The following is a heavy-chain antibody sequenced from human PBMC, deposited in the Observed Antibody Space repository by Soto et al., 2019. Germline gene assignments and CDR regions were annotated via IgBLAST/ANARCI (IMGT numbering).Heavy chain of an antibody. CDR1: GGSFSGYY. J-gene: IGHJ6*02. V-gene: IGHV4-34*01. Sequence: SETLSLTCAVYGGSFSGYYWSWIRQPPGKGLEWIGEINHSGSTNYNPSLKSRVTISVDTSKNQFSLKLSSVTAADTAVYYCARGYYYGSGSYYTKDYGMDVWGQGTTVTVSS. D-gene: IGHD3-10*01. CDR3: ARGYYYGSGSYYTKDYGMDV. CDR2: INHSGST.